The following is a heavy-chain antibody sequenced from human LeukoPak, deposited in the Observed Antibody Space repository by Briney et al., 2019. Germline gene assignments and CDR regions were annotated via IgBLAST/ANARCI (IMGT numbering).Heavy chain of an antibody. V-gene: IGHV3-23*01. CDR2: ISGSGGST. D-gene: IGHD3-10*01. CDR3: ARDGGGFGGFEQWIFDY. Sequence: GGSLRLSCAASGFTFSSYAMSWVRQAPGKGLEWVSAISGSGGSTYYADSVKGRFTISRDNSKNTLYLQMNSLRAEDTAVYYCARDGGGFGGFEQWIFDYWGQGTLVTVSS. CDR1: GFTFSSYA. J-gene: IGHJ4*02.